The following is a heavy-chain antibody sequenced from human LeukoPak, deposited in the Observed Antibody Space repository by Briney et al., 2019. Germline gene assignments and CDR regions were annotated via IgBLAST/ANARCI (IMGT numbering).Heavy chain of an antibody. J-gene: IGHJ5*02. CDR2: ISDDGRST. CDR3: AKRIVVAATEWFDP. CDR1: GFTFSNYA. V-gene: IGHV3-23*01. D-gene: IGHD2-15*01. Sequence: GGSLRLSCIASGFTFSNYAMSWVRQAPGKGLEWVSGISDDGRSTCHADSVKGRFTISRDNSKNTLYLQMNSLRAEDTAVYYCAKRIVVAATEWFDPWGQGTLVTVSS.